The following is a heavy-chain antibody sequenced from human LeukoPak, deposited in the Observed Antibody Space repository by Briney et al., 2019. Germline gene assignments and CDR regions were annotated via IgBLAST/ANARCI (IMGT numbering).Heavy chain of an antibody. Sequence: ASVKVSCKASGYTFTGYYMHWVRQAPGQGLEWMGWINPSSGGTNYAQKFQGRVTMTRDTSISTAYMELSRLRSDDTAVYYCASSYDSSSFPDYWGQGTLVTVSS. D-gene: IGHD3-22*01. CDR3: ASSYDSSSFPDY. V-gene: IGHV1-2*02. CDR2: INPSSGGT. J-gene: IGHJ4*02. CDR1: GYTFTGYY.